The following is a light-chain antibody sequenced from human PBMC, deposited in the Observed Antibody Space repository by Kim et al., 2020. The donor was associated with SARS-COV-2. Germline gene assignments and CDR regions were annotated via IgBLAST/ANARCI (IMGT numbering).Light chain of an antibody. Sequence: QSALTQPPSASGSPGQSVTISCTGTSSDVGGYSYVSWYQQHPGNAPKLMIYEVSKRPSGVPDRFSGSKSGNTASLTVSGLQAEDEADYYCSSYAGSNNLIFGGGTQLTVL. CDR1: SSDVGGYSY. CDR2: EVS. J-gene: IGLJ2*01. V-gene: IGLV2-8*01. CDR3: SSYAGSNNLI.